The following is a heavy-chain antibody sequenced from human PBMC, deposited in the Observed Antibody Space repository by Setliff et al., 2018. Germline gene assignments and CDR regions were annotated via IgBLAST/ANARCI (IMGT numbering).Heavy chain of an antibody. CDR1: GGSISSNTYY. V-gene: IGHV4-31*03. CDR3: ARVATAMLDAFDI. CDR2: ISYSGST. Sequence: SETLSLTCTVSGGSISSNTYYWSWIRQHPGKGLEWIGYISYSGSTYYNPSLKSRVSISIDTSKNQFSLNLSSVTAADTAVYYCARVATAMLDAFDIWGQGTMVNVSS. D-gene: IGHD5-18*01. J-gene: IGHJ3*02.